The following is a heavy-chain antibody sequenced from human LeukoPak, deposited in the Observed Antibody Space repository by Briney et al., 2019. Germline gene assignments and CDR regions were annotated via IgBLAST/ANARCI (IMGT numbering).Heavy chain of an antibody. D-gene: IGHD3-22*01. V-gene: IGHV3-33*01. Sequence: GGSLRLSCAASGFTFSNYGIHWVSQAPGKGLEWVSVIWSHGRSGYYADSVKGRFTISRDNSKNTVSLQMNSLRAEDTAVYYCARDIDTSSHYGWFDPWGQGPLVIVSS. J-gene: IGHJ5*02. CDR1: GFTFSNYG. CDR3: ARDIDTSSHYGWFDP. CDR2: IWSHGRSG.